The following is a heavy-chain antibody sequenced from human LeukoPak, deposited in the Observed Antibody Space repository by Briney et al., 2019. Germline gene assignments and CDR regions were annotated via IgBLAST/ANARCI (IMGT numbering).Heavy chain of an antibody. V-gene: IGHV3-23*01. J-gene: IGHJ4*02. CDR3: ARHAVAGTRRSNFDY. CDR2: ISGSGDST. Sequence: GGSLRLSCAASGFTFSSYAMSWIRQAPGKGLEWVSAISGSGDSTYYADSVKGRFTISRDNSKNTLYLQMNSLRAEDTAVYYCARHAVAGTRRSNFDYWGQGTLVTVSS. CDR1: GFTFSSYA. D-gene: IGHD6-19*01.